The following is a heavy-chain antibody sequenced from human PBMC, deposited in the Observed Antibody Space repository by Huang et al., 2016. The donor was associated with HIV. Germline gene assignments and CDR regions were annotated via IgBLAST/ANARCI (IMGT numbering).Heavy chain of an antibody. J-gene: IGHJ4*02. CDR1: GGTVSSFY. CDR3: ARGVGNSNRGFDI. D-gene: IGHD5-18*01. V-gene: IGHV1-69*13. Sequence: QVQLVQSGAEMKKSGSSVKVSCKASGGTVSSFYFTWVRQAPGHGLAWMGGIIPLHDTTDLATKLRDRVTLTADESTNTAVMELSGLTSQYTAVYYCARGVGNSNRGFDIWGQGTLVTVS. CDR2: IIPLHDTT.